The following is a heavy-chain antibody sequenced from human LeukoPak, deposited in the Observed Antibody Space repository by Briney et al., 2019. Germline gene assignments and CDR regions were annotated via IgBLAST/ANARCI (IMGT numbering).Heavy chain of an antibody. CDR1: GGSISSYY. CDR3: ARYCSSTSCYFSFDY. Sequence: PSETLSLTCTVSGGSISSYYWSWTRQPAGKGLEWIGRIYTSGSTNYNPSLKSRVTMSVDTSKNQFSLKLSSVTAADTAVYYCARYCSSTSCYFSFDYWGQGTLVTVSS. V-gene: IGHV4-4*07. J-gene: IGHJ4*02. CDR2: IYTSGST. D-gene: IGHD2-2*01.